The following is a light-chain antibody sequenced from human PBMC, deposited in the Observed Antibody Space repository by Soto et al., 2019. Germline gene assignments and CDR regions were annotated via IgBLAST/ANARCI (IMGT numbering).Light chain of an antibody. Sequence: QSVLTQPPSVSGAPGQRVTIPFTGSSSNIGAGYDVHWYQQLPGTAPKLLIYGNSNRPSGVPDRLSGSKSGTSASLAITGLQAEDEADYYCQSYDSSLSGVVFGGGTKLTVL. CDR1: SSNIGAGYD. V-gene: IGLV1-40*01. CDR3: QSYDSSLSGVV. J-gene: IGLJ2*01. CDR2: GNS.